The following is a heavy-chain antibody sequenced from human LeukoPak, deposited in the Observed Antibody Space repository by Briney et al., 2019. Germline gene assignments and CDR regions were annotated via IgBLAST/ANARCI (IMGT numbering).Heavy chain of an antibody. CDR1: GFTFSSYS. V-gene: IGHV3-74*01. CDR2: MNSDGTTT. J-gene: IGHJ4*02. Sequence: GGSLRLSCAASGFTFSSYSMNWVRQVPGKGLLWVARMNSDGTTTNYADSVKGRFTISRDNAENTLFLQMNSLGADDTAVYYCARAGWYRFDYWGQGTLVTVSS. D-gene: IGHD6-19*01. CDR3: ARAGWYRFDY.